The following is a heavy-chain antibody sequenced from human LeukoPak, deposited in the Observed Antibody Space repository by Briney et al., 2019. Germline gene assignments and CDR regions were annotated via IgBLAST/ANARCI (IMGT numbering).Heavy chain of an antibody. Sequence: EASVKVSSKVSGYTLTELSMHWVRQAPGKGLEWMGGFDPEDGETIYAQKFQGRVTMTEDTSTDTAYMELSSLRSEDTAVYYCATYSSKQWFYWGQGTLVTVSS. D-gene: IGHD6-19*01. CDR1: GYTLTELS. V-gene: IGHV1-24*01. CDR3: ATYSSKQWFY. J-gene: IGHJ4*02. CDR2: FDPEDGET.